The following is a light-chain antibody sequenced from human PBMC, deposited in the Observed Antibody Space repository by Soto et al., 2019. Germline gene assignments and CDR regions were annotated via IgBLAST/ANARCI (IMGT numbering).Light chain of an antibody. J-gene: IGLJ2*01. CDR2: LNSDGRH. CDR3: QTWGTGILV. V-gene: IGLV4-69*01. CDR1: SRHSSYA. Sequence: QLVLTQSPSASASLGASVKLTCTLSSRHSSYAIAWHQQQPEKGPRYLMKLNSDGRHTKGDGIPDRFSGSSSGTERYITISSLQSEDEADYYCQTWGTGILVFGGGTKVTVL.